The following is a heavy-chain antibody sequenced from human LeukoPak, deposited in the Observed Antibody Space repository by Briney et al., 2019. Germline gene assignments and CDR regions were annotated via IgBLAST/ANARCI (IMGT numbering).Heavy chain of an antibody. CDR1: GFTFSSYA. CDR3: ARDRYGSGSYYTFGFDY. V-gene: IGHV3-23*01. D-gene: IGHD3-10*01. J-gene: IGHJ4*02. Sequence: GALRLSCAASGFTFSSYAMSWVRQAPGKGLEWVSAISGSGGSTYYADSVKGRFTISRDNSKNTLYLQMNSLRAEDTAVYYCARDRYGSGSYYTFGFDYWGQGTLVTVSS. CDR2: ISGSGGST.